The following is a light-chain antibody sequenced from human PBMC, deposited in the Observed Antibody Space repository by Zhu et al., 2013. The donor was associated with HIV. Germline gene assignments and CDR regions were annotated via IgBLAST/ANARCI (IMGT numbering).Light chain of an antibody. J-gene: IGKJ1*01. CDR1: QSINSW. CDR3: QQYDGHSWT. V-gene: IGKV1-5*03. CDR2: RAS. Sequence: DIQMTQSPSTLSASVGDRVTITCRASQSINSWLAWYQQKPGKAPKLLIQRASSLESGVPSRFGGSGSGTEYTLTISSLQPDDFATYFCQQYDGHSWTFGQGTKVEVK.